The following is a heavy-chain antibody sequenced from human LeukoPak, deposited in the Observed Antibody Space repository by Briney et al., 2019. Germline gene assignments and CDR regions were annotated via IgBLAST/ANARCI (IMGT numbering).Heavy chain of an antibody. CDR3: ARVLLSSGYST. V-gene: IGHV4-38-2*02. CDR1: PYSISSNYY. D-gene: IGHD3-22*01. CDR2: IYHRGNT. J-gene: IGHJ5*02. Sequence: SETLSLTCTVSPYSISSNYYWGWIRQPPGKGLEWIGTIYHRGNTYYNPSLKSRVTMSVDTSKNQFSLKLSSVTAADTAVYYCARVLLSSGYSTWGQGTLVTVSS.